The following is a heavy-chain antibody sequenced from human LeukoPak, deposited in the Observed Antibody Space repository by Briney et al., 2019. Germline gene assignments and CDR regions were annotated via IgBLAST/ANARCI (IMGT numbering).Heavy chain of an antibody. CDR3: AREGTYGDSEVFDY. D-gene: IGHD4-17*01. CDR2: IYYSGNT. J-gene: IGHJ4*02. V-gene: IGHV4-31*03. CDR1: GGPISSGGYY. Sequence: SETLSLTCTVSGGPISSGGYYWTWIRQHQGKGLEWIGYIYYSGNTYYNPSLKSRVTISVDTSKNQFSLKLSSVTAADTAVYYCAREGTYGDSEVFDYWGQGTLVTVSS.